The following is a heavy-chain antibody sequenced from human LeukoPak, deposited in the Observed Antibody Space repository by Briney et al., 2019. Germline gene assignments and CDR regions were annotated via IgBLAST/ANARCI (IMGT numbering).Heavy chain of an antibody. D-gene: IGHD3-9*01. CDR2: MNPNSGNT. Sequence: ASVEVSCKASGYTFTSYDINWVRQATGQGLEWMGWMNPNSGNTGCAQKFQGRVTMTRNTSISTAYMELSSLRSEDTAVYYCARGDILTGYHYYYYYYMDVWGKGTTVTISS. J-gene: IGHJ6*03. CDR1: GYTFTSYD. CDR3: ARGDILTGYHYYYYYYMDV. V-gene: IGHV1-8*01.